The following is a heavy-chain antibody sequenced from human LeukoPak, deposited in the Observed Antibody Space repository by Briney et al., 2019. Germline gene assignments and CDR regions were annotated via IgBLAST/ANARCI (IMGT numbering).Heavy chain of an antibody. Sequence: PSETLSLTCTVSGGSLSAYYWSWIRQPPGKGLEWIGYIYYSGSTNYNPSLKSRVTISVDTSKNQFSLKLTSVTAADTAVYYCARIARSYYGWFDPWGQGTLVTVSS. V-gene: IGHV4-59*01. CDR1: GGSLSAYY. CDR2: IYYSGST. J-gene: IGHJ5*02. D-gene: IGHD1-26*01. CDR3: ARIARSYYGWFDP.